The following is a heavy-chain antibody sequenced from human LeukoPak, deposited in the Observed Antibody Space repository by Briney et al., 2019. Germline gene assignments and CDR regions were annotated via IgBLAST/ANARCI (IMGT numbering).Heavy chain of an antibody. J-gene: IGHJ4*02. Sequence: GGSLRLSCAASGFTFSSYGMHWVRQAPGKGLEWVAVISYDGSNKYYADSVKGRFTISRDNSKNTLYLQMNSLRAEDTAVYYCAKDSGGPTVTWGQGTLVAVSS. V-gene: IGHV3-30*18. CDR1: GFTFSSYG. D-gene: IGHD4-11*01. CDR3: AKDSGGPTVT. CDR2: ISYDGSNK.